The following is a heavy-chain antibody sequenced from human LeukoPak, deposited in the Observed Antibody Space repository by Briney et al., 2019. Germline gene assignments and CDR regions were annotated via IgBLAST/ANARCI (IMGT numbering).Heavy chain of an antibody. J-gene: IGHJ5*02. CDR3: ARGGSTGPHWFDP. V-gene: IGHV1-46*01. CDR2: INPNGGST. Sequence: GASVKVSCKASGYTFTSNYMHWVRQAPGQGLEWMGIINPNGGSTNYAQKFQGRVTMTRDMSTSTVYMELSSLRSEDTAVYYCARGGSTGPHWFDPWGHRTLVTVSS. D-gene: IGHD2-8*02. CDR1: GYTFTSNY.